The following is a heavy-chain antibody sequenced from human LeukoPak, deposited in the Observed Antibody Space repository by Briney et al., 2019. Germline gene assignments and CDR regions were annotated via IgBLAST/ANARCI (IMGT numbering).Heavy chain of an antibody. J-gene: IGHJ4*02. D-gene: IGHD3-10*01. CDR1: GYTFTRYG. CDR3: AREKGFGSSSPPADY. Sequence: ASVKVSCKASGYTFTRYGIGWVRQAPGQGLEWMGWVSADNGNTNYVQKVQGRVTLTTDTSTSTAYMELRSLRSDDTAVYDCAREKGFGSSSPPADYWGQGSLVTVSS. CDR2: VSADNGNT. V-gene: IGHV1-18*01.